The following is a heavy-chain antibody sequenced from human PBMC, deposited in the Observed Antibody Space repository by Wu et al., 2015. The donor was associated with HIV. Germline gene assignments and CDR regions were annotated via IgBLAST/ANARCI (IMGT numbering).Heavy chain of an antibody. J-gene: IGHJ5*02. CDR1: GYTFTTYY. CDR3: ARRAYDSSGNWFDP. Sequence: QVQLVQSGAEVKKPGSSVKVSCKASGYTFTTYYIHWVRQAPGQGLEWMGWINTNSGGTNYAEKFQGRVTMTRDTSITTAYMELSRLRYDDTAVYYCARRAYDSSGNWFDPWGQGTLVTVSS. V-gene: IGHV1-2*02. CDR2: INTNSGGT. D-gene: IGHD3-22*01.